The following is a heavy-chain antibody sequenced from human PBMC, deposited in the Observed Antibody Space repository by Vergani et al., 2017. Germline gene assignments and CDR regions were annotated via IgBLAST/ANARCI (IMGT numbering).Heavy chain of an antibody. CDR2: IIPILGIA. D-gene: IGHD3-22*01. J-gene: IGHJ4*02. CDR1: GGTFSSYA. V-gene: IGHV1-69*04. Sequence: QVQLVQSGAEVKKPGASVKVSCKASGGTFSSYAISWVRQAPGQGLEWMGRIIPILGIANYAQKFQGRVTITADKSTSTAYMELSSLRSEDTAVYYCARDSTPYYYDSSGYNTWNYWGQGTLVTVSS. CDR3: ARDSTPYYYDSSGYNTWNY.